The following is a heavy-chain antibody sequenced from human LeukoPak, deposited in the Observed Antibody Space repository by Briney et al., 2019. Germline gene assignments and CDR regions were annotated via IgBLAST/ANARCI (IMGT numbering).Heavy chain of an antibody. CDR1: GFTFSSYS. Sequence: GGSLRLSCAASGFTFSSYSMNWVRQAPGKGLEWVSYISSSSSTIYYADSVKGRFTISRDNAKNSLYLQMNSLRAEDTAVYYCARDAFLSYDFWSGYPGYFDYWGQGTLVTVSS. CDR2: ISSSSSTI. J-gene: IGHJ4*02. V-gene: IGHV3-48*01. CDR3: ARDAFLSYDFWSGYPGYFDY. D-gene: IGHD3-3*01.